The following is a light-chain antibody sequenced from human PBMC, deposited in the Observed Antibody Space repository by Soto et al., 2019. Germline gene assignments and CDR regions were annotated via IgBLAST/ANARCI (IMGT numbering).Light chain of an antibody. Sequence: QAVLTQPPSASGPPGQRVTISCSGGSSNIGSNFVYWYQQLPGTAPKLLIYDNDQRPSGVPDRISGSKSGTSASLAISGLRSEDEADYYCGVWDDRLNGLWVFGGGTQLTVL. J-gene: IGLJ3*02. CDR3: GVWDDRLNGLWV. CDR1: SSNIGSNF. CDR2: DND. V-gene: IGLV1-47*02.